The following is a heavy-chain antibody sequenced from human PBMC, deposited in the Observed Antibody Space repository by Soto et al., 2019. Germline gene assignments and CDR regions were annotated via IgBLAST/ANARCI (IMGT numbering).Heavy chain of an antibody. J-gene: IGHJ4*02. V-gene: IGHV3-30-3*01. CDR1: GFTFSTYA. CDR3: ARDRRYYGSATCPDY. CDR2: ISYDGTNE. Sequence: QVQLVESGGDVVQPGRSLRLSCTASGFTFSTYAMHWVHQAPGKGLEWVTVISYDGTNEYYADSVKDRFTVSRDNSKNTLYLQMNSLRLEDTAVYYCARDRRYYGSATCPDYWGQGTLVTVSS. D-gene: IGHD3-10*01.